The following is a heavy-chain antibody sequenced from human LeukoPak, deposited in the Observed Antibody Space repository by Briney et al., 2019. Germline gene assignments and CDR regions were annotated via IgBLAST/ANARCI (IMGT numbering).Heavy chain of an antibody. J-gene: IGHJ5*02. CDR1: GFTFGDYT. V-gene: IGHV3-33*01. CDR3: ARDLKVKDWSTWFDR. CDR2: NYFDGSFK. D-gene: IGHD3/OR15-3a*01. Sequence: GRSLRLSCAASGFTFGDYTMHWVRQAPGKGLEWVAVNYFDGSFKYYADSVKGRLTISRDDSENTLHLQMNSLRVEDTAVYYCARDLKVKDWSTWFDRWGQGTLVTVSS.